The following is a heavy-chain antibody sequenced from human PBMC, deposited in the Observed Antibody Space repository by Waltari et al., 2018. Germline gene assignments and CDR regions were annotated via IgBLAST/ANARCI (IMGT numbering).Heavy chain of an antibody. CDR2: ISSSSSTI. J-gene: IGHJ4*02. CDR1: GYSISSGYY. Sequence: QVQLQESGPGLVKPSETLSLTCAVSGYSISSGYYWGWIRQPPGKGLEWVSYISSSSSTIYYADSVKGRFTISRDNAKNSLYLQMNSLRAEDTAVYYCARDKYGGAYWGQGTLVTVSS. CDR3: ARDKYGGAY. V-gene: IGHV3-11*04. D-gene: IGHD4-17*01.